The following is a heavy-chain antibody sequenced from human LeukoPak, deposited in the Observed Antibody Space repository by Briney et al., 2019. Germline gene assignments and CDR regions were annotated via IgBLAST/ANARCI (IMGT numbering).Heavy chain of an antibody. CDR2: IYSGGST. CDR1: GFTVSGDY. CDR3: ARDPRGPTEYDSSGRDSFDY. Sequence: PGGSLRLSCAVSGFTVSGDYMSWVRQAPGKGLEWISVIYSGGSTYYADSVKGRFTISRDNSKNMLYLEMNSLRAEDTAVYYCARDPRGPTEYDSSGRDSFDYWGQGTLVTVSS. D-gene: IGHD3-22*01. J-gene: IGHJ4*02. V-gene: IGHV3-53*01.